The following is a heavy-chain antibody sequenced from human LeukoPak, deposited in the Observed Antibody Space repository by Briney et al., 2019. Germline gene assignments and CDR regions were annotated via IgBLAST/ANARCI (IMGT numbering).Heavy chain of an antibody. CDR1: GFTFSTYW. J-gene: IGHJ4*01. CDR3: VRSAFLTTEFYFDY. V-gene: IGHV3-7*03. CDR2: IKQDGSAK. D-gene: IGHD4-11*01. Sequence: GGSLRLSCAASGFTFSTYWMNWVRQPPGKGLEWVASIKQDGSAKYYADSVKGRFTISRDNSKNTVYLQMNSLRDEDTAVYYCVRSAFLTTEFYFDYWGHGTLVTVSS.